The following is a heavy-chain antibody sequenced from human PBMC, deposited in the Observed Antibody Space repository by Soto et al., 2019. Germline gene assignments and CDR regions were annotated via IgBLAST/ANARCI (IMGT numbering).Heavy chain of an antibody. CDR2: MNPNSGNT. J-gene: IGHJ6*03. D-gene: IGHD2-2*01. V-gene: IGHV1-8*01. CDR3: ARGVVPAAMGYYYYMDV. CDR1: GYTFTSYD. Sequence: ASVKVSCKASGYTFTSYDINWVRQATGQGLEWMGWMNPNSGNTGYAQKFQGRVTMTRNTSISTAYMELSSLRSEDTAVYYCARGVVPAAMGYYYYMDVWGKGTTVTVSS.